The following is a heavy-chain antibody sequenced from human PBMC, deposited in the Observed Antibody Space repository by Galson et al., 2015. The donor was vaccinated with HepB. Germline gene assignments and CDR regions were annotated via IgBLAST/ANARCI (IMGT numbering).Heavy chain of an antibody. V-gene: IGHV1-69*13. CDR2: IIPIFGTA. J-gene: IGHJ4*02. CDR3: ARGGRRVLKMYYFDY. Sequence: SVKVSCKASGGTFSSYAISWVRQAPGQGLEWMGGIIPIFGTANYAQKFQGSVTITADESTSTAYMELSSLRSEDTAVYYCARGGRRVLKMYYFDYWGQGTLVTVSS. D-gene: IGHD5-24*01. CDR1: GGTFSSYA.